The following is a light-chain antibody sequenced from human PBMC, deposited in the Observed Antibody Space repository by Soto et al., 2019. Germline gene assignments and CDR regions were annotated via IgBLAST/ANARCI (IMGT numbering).Light chain of an antibody. J-gene: IGKJ1*01. Sequence: EIVLTQSPGTLSLSPGERATLSCRASQSVSSSYLAWYQQKPGQAPRLLIYGASSRGTGIPDRFSGGGSGTDFTLTISRLELEDFAVYYCQQYGSSPGTFGQGTKVEIK. CDR3: QQYGSSPGT. CDR2: GAS. CDR1: QSVSSSY. V-gene: IGKV3-20*01.